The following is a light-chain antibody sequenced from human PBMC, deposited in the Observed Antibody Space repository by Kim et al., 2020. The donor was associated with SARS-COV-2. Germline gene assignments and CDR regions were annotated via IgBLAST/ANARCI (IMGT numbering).Light chain of an antibody. CDR1: QGISSW. J-gene: IGKJ1*01. Sequence: DIQMTQSPSSLSASIGDRVTITCRASQGISSWLDWYQQKPEKAPKCLIYAASSLQSGVPSRFSGSGSGTDFTLTISSLQPEDFATYYCQQYFSYPRTFRQGTRVDIK. CDR3: QQYFSYPRT. CDR2: AAS. V-gene: IGKV1D-16*01.